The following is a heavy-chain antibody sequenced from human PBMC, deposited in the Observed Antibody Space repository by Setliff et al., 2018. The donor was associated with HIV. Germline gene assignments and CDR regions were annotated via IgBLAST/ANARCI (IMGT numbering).Heavy chain of an antibody. CDR2: VLYNGGT. J-gene: IGHJ3*02. CDR3: RVWILRDTSDI. CDR1: GGSISSSSYY. D-gene: IGHD1-1*01. Sequence: SETLSLTCTVSGGSISSSSYYWGWIRQPPGNGLEWIGEVLYNGGTRYNPSLENRVSMSVDTSKNQFSLKLLSVTAADTAVYYCRVWILRDTSDIWGQGTVVTVSS. V-gene: IGHV4-39*07.